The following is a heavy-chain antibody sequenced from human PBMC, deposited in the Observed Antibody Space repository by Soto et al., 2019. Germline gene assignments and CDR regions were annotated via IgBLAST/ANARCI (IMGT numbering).Heavy chain of an antibody. V-gene: IGHV3-48*01. CDR2: ISSSSSTI. Sequence: GWSLRLSCAASGFTFSSYSMNWVRQAPGKGLEWVSYISSSSSTIYYADSVKGRFTISRDNAKNSLYLQMNSLRAEDTAVYYCARDNDYGDYKVGYYYMDVWGKGTTVTVSS. CDR3: ARDNDYGDYKVGYYYMDV. CDR1: GFTFSSYS. D-gene: IGHD4-17*01. J-gene: IGHJ6*03.